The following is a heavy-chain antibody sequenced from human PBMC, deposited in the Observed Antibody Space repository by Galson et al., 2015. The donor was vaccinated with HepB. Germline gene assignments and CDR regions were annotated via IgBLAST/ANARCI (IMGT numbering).Heavy chain of an antibody. CDR2: INPNSGGT. V-gene: IGHV1-2*06. Sequence: SVKVSCKASGYTFTGYYMHWVRQAPGQGLEWMGRINPNSGGTNYAQKFQGRVTMTRDTSISTAYMELSRLRSDDTAVYYCARFPLLVHAFDIWGQGTMVTVSS. D-gene: IGHD6-13*01. J-gene: IGHJ3*02. CDR1: GYTFTGYY. CDR3: ARFPLLVHAFDI.